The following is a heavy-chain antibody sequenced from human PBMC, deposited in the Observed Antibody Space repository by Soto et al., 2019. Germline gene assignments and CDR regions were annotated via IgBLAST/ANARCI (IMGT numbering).Heavy chain of an antibody. D-gene: IGHD6-19*01. CDR1: GYTFTGYY. CDR2: MNPNSGNT. V-gene: IGHV1-8*02. CDR3: ARVLSIAVAGTGY. J-gene: IGHJ4*02. Sequence: GASVKVSCKASGYTFTGYYMHWVRQATGQGLEWMGWMNPNSGNTGYAQKFQGRVTMTRNTSISTAYMELSSLRSEDTAVYYCARVLSIAVAGTGYWGQGTLVTVSS.